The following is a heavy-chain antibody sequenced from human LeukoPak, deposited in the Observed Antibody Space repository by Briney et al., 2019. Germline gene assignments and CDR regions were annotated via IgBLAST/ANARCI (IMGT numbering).Heavy chain of an antibody. CDR3: ARLGSGWYFDY. Sequence: GGSLRLSCAASGFTFSSYVMHWVRQAPGKGLEWVAVIWYDGSHKYYADSVKGRFTISRDNSMDTVYLQMNSLRAEDTAVYYCARLGSGWYFDYWGQGTLVTVSS. V-gene: IGHV3-33*01. J-gene: IGHJ4*02. CDR2: IWYDGSHK. D-gene: IGHD6-19*01. CDR1: GFTFSSYV.